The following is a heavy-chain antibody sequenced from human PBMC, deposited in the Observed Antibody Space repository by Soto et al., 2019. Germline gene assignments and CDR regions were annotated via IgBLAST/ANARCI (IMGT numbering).Heavy chain of an antibody. Sequence: QITLKESGPTLVKPTQTLTLTCTFSGFSLSTGGVGVGWIRQPPRKALEWLALIYWDDDKRYSPSLKSRLTISNDTSKNQVVLTMTNMDSVDTATYYCAHHGYYSYGLDVWGQGTTVTVSS. V-gene: IGHV2-5*02. CDR2: IYWDDDK. CDR1: GFSLSTGGVG. J-gene: IGHJ6*02. CDR3: AHHGYYSYGLDV.